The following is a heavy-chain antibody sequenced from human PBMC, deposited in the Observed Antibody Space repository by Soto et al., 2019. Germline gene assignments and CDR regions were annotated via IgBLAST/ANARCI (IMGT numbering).Heavy chain of an antibody. Sequence: QVQLRESGPGLVKPSQTLSLTCTVSGGSINSGGYYWNWIRQHPGKCLEWIGYMYYSGSTYYNPFLRSRVIISADTSANHFSLKLSSVSAADTAVYFCARGYRQSGYTSSWVFDYWGQGTLVNVS. CDR2: MYYSGST. CDR1: GGSINSGGYY. J-gene: IGHJ4*02. D-gene: IGHD6-13*01. CDR3: ARGYRQSGYTSSWVFDY. V-gene: IGHV4-31*03.